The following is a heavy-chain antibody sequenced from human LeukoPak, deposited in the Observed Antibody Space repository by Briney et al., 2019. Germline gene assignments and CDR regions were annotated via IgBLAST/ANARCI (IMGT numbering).Heavy chain of an antibody. CDR3: AKERQRGISYGGGPFDS. Sequence: GSLRLSCVASGFTFRDYGIHWVRQAPGKGLEWVAAMSYDESFDYYGESEKGRFIISRDNSMNTVYLQMNSLRVADTAVYFCAKERQRGISYGGGPFDSWGQGILVTVSS. D-gene: IGHD3-16*01. V-gene: IGHV3-30*18. CDR2: MSYDESFD. CDR1: GFTFRDYG. J-gene: IGHJ4*02.